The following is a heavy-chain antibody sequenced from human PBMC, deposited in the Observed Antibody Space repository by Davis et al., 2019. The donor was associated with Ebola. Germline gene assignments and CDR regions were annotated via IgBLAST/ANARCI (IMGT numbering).Heavy chain of an antibody. J-gene: IGHJ4*02. CDR3: ATHLYYYGSGRAPPGQFDY. Sequence: TVSCKGSGYSFTTSWIGWVRQMPGKGLEWMGIIYPGDSDTRYSPSFQGQVTISVDKSISTAYLQWSSLKASDTAMYYCATHLYYYGSGRAPPGQFDYWGQGTLVTVSS. CDR1: GYSFTTSW. V-gene: IGHV5-51*01. CDR2: IYPGDSDT. D-gene: IGHD3-10*01.